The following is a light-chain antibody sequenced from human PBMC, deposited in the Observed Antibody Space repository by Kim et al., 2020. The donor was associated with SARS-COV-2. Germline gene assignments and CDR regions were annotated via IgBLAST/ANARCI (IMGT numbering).Light chain of an antibody. Sequence: QSVLTQPPSVSGAPGQRVTISCTGSSSNIGADFGVHWYQHLPGTAPKLLIYSNTNRPSGVPDRFSGSKSGTSASLAITGLQAEDEADYYCQSFDSSLSGWVFGGGTQLTVL. CDR2: SNT. CDR1: SSNIGADFG. J-gene: IGLJ3*02. CDR3: QSFDSSLSGWV. V-gene: IGLV1-40*01.